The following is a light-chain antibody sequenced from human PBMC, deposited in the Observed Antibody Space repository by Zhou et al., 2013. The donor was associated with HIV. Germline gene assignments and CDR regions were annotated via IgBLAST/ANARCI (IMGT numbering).Light chain of an antibody. J-gene: IGKJ2*01. CDR3: MQSRQRFT. Sequence: IVMTQSPLSVSATPGQPASISCKSNQSLLFSDGKTYMYWYLQKSGQPPRLLLYEVSHRFSGVPDRFSGSGSGTDFTLRISRVEAEDVGVYYCMQSRQRFTFGQGTKLEIK. CDR2: EVS. V-gene: IGKV2D-29*01. CDR1: QSLLFSDGKTY.